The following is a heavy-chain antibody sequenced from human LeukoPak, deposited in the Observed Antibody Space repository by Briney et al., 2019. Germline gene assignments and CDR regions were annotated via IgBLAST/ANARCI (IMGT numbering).Heavy chain of an antibody. Sequence: SATLSLTCTVSGASINYYSWSWVRQPPGKGLEWIGNIYYTGTTNYNPSLNSQVTISLDTSENQFSLKLRSVTAADTAVYYCASSHMLQYCTRANCGREFDSWGPGTLVTVSS. CDR1: GASINYYS. V-gene: IGHV4-59*01. J-gene: IGHJ4*02. CDR3: ASSHMLQYCTRANCGREFDS. D-gene: IGHD2-8*02. CDR2: IYYTGTT.